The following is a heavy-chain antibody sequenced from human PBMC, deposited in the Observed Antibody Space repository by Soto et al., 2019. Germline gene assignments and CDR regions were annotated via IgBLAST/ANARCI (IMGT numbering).Heavy chain of an antibody. D-gene: IGHD6-6*01. J-gene: IGHJ6*02. CDR3: AKGRIAARRSYYYGMDV. V-gene: IGHV6-1*01. CDR1: GDSVSRNNAV. CDR2: TFYRSKWYN. Sequence: SQTLSLTCGISGDSVSRNNAVWNWIRQSPSRGLEWLGRTFYRSKWYNDYAVSVKSRVSIRPDTSKNQFSLQLNSVTPEDTAVYYCAKGRIAARRSYYYGMDVWGQGTTVTVSS.